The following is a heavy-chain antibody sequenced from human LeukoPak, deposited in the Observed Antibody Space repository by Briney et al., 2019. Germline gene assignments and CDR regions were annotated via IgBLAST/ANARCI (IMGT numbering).Heavy chain of an antibody. CDR3: AKEVIGAAGRRFDC. J-gene: IGHJ4*02. V-gene: IGHV3-23*01. CDR1: GFTFSSYG. D-gene: IGHD6-13*01. Sequence: PGGSLRLSCVASGFTFSSYGMNWVRQAPGKGLQWVSSIANTGGNTYYADSVRGRFTISRDNSKNTPYLQMNSLRDEDTAVYYCAKEVIGAAGRRFDCWGQGTPVTVSS. CDR2: IANTGGNT.